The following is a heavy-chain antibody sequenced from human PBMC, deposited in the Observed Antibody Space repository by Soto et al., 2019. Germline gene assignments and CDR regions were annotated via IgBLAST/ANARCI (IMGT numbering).Heavy chain of an antibody. D-gene: IGHD2-8*01. V-gene: IGHV3-23*01. J-gene: IGHJ4*02. CDR1: GFTFSSYA. CDR3: AKAGRCTNGVCTLVFDY. CDR2: ISGSGGST. Sequence: EVQLLESGGGLVQPGGSLRLSCAASGFTFSSYAMSWVRQAPGKGLEWVSAISGSGGSTYYADSVKGRFTISRDNTKNTLYLQMNSLRAEDTAVYHCAKAGRCTNGVCTLVFDYWGQGTLVTVSS.